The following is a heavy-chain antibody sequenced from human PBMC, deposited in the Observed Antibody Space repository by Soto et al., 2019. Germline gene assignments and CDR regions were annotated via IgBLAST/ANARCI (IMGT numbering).Heavy chain of an antibody. CDR2: IKSKTDGGTT. J-gene: IGHJ4*02. CDR1: GFTFIDAW. D-gene: IGHD1-26*01. CDR3: GREGA. Sequence: EVQLVESGGGLVKPGGSLRLSCAASGFTFIDAWMNWVRQAPGKGLEWVGRIKSKTDGGTTDYAAPVKGRFTISRDDLKNTLYLHLNTLKIEDTAVYYSGREGAWGQGTLVTVSS. V-gene: IGHV3-15*01.